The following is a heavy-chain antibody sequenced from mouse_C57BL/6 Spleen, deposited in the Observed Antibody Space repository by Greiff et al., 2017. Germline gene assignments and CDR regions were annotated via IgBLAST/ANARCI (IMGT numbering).Heavy chain of an antibody. V-gene: IGHV1-39*01. CDR2: INPNYGTT. J-gene: IGHJ2*01. Sequence: VQLKQSGPELVKPGASVKISCKASGYSFTDYNMNWVKQSNGKSLEWIVVINPNYGTTSYNQAFKGKATLPVDQSSSTAYMQLNSLTSEDSAVYYCAREEITTLFDYWGQGTTLTVSS. D-gene: IGHD2-4*01. CDR1: GYSFTDYN. CDR3: AREEITTLFDY.